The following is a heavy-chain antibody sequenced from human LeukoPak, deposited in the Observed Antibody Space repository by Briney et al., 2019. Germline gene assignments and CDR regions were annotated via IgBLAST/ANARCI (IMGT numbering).Heavy chain of an antibody. CDR1: GYTFTGYY. CDR2: INPNSGGT. J-gene: IGHJ3*02. D-gene: IGHD3-22*01. CDR3: ARSGLDDSSGFFFQPRGSLAFDI. Sequence: ASVKVSCKASGYTFTGYYMHWVRQAPGQGLEWMGWINPNSGGTNYAQKVQGRVTMTRDTSISTAYMELSRLRSDDTAVYYCARSGLDDSSGFFFQPRGSLAFDIWGQGTMVTVSS. V-gene: IGHV1-2*02.